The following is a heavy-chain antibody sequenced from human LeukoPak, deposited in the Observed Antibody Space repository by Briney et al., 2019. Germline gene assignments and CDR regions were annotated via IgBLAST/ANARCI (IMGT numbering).Heavy chain of an antibody. D-gene: IGHD5-18*01. CDR2: IYHSGST. V-gene: IGHV4-30-2*01. Sequence: SETLSLTCAVSGGSISSGGYSWSWIRQPPGKGLEWIGYIYHSGSTNYNPSLKSRVTISVDTSKNQFSLKLRSVTAADTAVYYCARGYSYGRDAFDIWGQGTMVTVSS. CDR3: ARGYSYGRDAFDI. J-gene: IGHJ3*02. CDR1: GGSISSGGYS.